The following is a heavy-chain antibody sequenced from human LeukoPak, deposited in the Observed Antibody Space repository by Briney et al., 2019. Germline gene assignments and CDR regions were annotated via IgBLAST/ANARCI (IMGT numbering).Heavy chain of an antibody. CDR3: ARDPSENPITMEGTDAFDI. J-gene: IGHJ3*02. D-gene: IGHD3-10*01. Sequence: ASVKVSCKASGYTFTGYYMHWVRQAPGQGLEWMGWINPNSGGTNYAQKFQGRVTMTRDTSISTAYMELSRLRSDDTAVYYCARDPSENPITMEGTDAFDIWGQGTMVTVSS. CDR1: GYTFTGYY. V-gene: IGHV1-2*02. CDR2: INPNSGGT.